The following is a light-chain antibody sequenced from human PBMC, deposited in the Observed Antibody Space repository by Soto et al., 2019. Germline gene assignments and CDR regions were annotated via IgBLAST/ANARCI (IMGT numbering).Light chain of an antibody. CDR3: QQYGRSPWT. Sequence: EIVLTHSPGTLSLSTVYRATLSCSASQSVSSSYLAWYQQKPGQAPGLLIYGASSRATGIPDRFSGSGSGTAFTLTISRLEPEDFAVYYCQQYGRSPWTFGQGTKVDIK. CDR1: QSVSSSY. CDR2: GAS. V-gene: IGKV3-20*01. J-gene: IGKJ1*01.